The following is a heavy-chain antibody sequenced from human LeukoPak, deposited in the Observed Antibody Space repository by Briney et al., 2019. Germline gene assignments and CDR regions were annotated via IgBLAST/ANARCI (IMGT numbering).Heavy chain of an antibody. Sequence: PSQTLSLTCTVSGGSISRGNYYWSWIRQPPGKGLEWIGYISYSGSTYYNSSLKSRVAISVDSSKNQFSLKLRSVTAADTAVYYCARLFGDDILTGYYDYWGQGTLVTVSS. CDR2: ISYSGST. CDR1: GGSISRGNYY. D-gene: IGHD3-9*01. V-gene: IGHV4-30-4*01. J-gene: IGHJ4*02. CDR3: ARLFGDDILTGYYDY.